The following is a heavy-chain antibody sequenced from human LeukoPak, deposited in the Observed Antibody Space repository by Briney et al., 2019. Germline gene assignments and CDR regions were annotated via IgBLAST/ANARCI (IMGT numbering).Heavy chain of an antibody. D-gene: IGHD2-15*01. CDR3: SGRDRSRRPRAY. CDR1: GLTFTDFW. J-gene: IGHJ4*02. CDR2: IKPDGNEK. Sequence: PGGSLRLSCAASGLTFTDFWMNWVRLAPGRGLEWLANIKPDGNEKYYVDSVKGRFAISRDNAKNEVYLEMNSLRAEDTGVYYCSGRDRSRRPRAYRGQGTLVSVSS. V-gene: IGHV3-7*01.